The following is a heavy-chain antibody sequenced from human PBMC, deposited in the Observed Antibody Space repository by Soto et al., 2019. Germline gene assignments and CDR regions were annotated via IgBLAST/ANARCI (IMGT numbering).Heavy chain of an antibody. Sequence: QVQLVQSGAEVKKPGSSVKVSCKASGGTFRNYAFSWVRQAPGQGLEWMGEVIPIFGTTPYAQKFQGRVTITADESTKTAYMELSSLRSEDTAVYYCAGRFIQDNGGNDDSFDIWGQGTMVTVSS. CDR3: AGRFIQDNGGNDDSFDI. CDR1: GGTFRNYA. D-gene: IGHD4-17*01. CDR2: VIPIFGTT. V-gene: IGHV1-69*01. J-gene: IGHJ3*02.